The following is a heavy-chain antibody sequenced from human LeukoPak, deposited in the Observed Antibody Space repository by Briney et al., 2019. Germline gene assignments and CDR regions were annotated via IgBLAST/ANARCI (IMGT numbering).Heavy chain of an antibody. Sequence: SETLSLTCTVSGGSISSNTYYWGWIRRPPGKGLEWVGNIHYSGSTYYNPSLKSRVTISVDTTKNQFSLNLSSLTAADTAVYYCATSDTVSTYNWFDPWGQGTLVTVSS. CDR2: IHYSGST. CDR1: GGSISSNTYY. J-gene: IGHJ5*02. V-gene: IGHV4-39*01. D-gene: IGHD5/OR15-5a*01. CDR3: ATSDTVSTYNWFDP.